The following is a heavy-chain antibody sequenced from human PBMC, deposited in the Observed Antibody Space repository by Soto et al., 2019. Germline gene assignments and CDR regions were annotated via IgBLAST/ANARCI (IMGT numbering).Heavy chain of an antibody. J-gene: IGHJ4*02. V-gene: IGHV3-23*01. Sequence: GGSLSLSCAVSGFTFTNFFMSWVRQAPGKGLEWVSAITGSSGDTYYADSVKGRFTISRDNSKNTLHLQMDSLRAEDTAIYYCAKGSASSRPYFFDCWGQGALVTVSS. D-gene: IGHD2-2*01. CDR2: ITGSSGDT. CDR3: AKGSASSRPYFFDC. CDR1: GFTFTNFF.